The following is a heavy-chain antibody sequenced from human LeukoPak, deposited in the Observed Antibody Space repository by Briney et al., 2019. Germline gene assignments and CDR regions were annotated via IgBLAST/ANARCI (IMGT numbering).Heavy chain of an antibody. CDR1: GFSLSASGVG. Sequence: SGPTLVNPTQTLTLTCTFSGFSLSASGVGVGWIRQPPVKALEWLALIYWDDDKRYSPSLKSRLTITKDTSKNQVVLTMTNMDPVDTATYYCAHMSTMVRGVTYYFNYWGQGTLVTVSS. CDR2: IYWDDDK. D-gene: IGHD3-10*01. J-gene: IGHJ4*02. V-gene: IGHV2-5*02. CDR3: AHMSTMVRGVTYYFNY.